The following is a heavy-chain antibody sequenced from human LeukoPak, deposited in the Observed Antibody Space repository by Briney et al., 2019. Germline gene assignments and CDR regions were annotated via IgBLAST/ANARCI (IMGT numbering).Heavy chain of an antibody. D-gene: IGHD3-22*01. CDR2: IGTYGGDT. CDR1: TSR. J-gene: IGHJ5*01. Sequence: TSRIPWVRQAPGQGPEWMGWIGTYGGDTYYAQKFQGRITVTTDTSTSTVYMELRNLRSDDTAVYYCARDLWNFYDDSGYNRDFDSWGQGTLVTVSS. CDR3: ARDLWNFYDDSGYNRDFDS. V-gene: IGHV1-18*01.